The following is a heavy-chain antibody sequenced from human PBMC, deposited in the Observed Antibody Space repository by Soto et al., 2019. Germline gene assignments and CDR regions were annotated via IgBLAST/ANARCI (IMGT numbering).Heavy chain of an antibody. V-gene: IGHV3-23*01. D-gene: IGHD3-3*01. CDR2: ISGSGGST. CDR3: AKDHRHSVWAVDFWSGYSFYYYGMDV. Sequence: PGGSLRLSCAASGFTFSSYAMSWVRQAPGKGLEWVSAISGSGGSTYYADSVKGRFTISRDNSKNTLYLQMNSLRAEDTAVYYCAKDHRHSVWAVDFWSGYSFYYYGMDVWGQGTTVTVSS. J-gene: IGHJ6*02. CDR1: GFTFSSYA.